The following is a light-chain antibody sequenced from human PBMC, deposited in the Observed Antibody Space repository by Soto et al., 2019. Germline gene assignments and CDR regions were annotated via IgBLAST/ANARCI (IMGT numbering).Light chain of an antibody. CDR1: SSDVGGYNY. J-gene: IGLJ1*01. V-gene: IGLV2-8*01. CDR2: EVS. CDR3: SSYAGSTHPPV. Sequence: QSALTQPPSASGSPGQSVTISCTGTSSDVGGYNYVSWYQQHPGKAPKLMIYEVSKRPSGVPDRFSGSKSGNTASLTVSGLQAEDEADYYCSSYAGSTHPPVFAPGPKV.